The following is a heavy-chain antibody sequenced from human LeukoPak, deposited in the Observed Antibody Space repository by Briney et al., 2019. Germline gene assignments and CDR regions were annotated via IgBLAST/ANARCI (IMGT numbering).Heavy chain of an antibody. Sequence: PGGSLRLSCAASGFTFSSYAMSWVRQAPGKGLERVSAISGSGGSTSYADSVKGRFTISRDNSKNTLYLQMNSLRAEDTAVYYCAKATGIAVAGYADYWGQGTLVTVSS. CDR2: ISGSGGST. D-gene: IGHD6-19*01. CDR3: AKATGIAVAGYADY. J-gene: IGHJ4*02. CDR1: GFTFSSYA. V-gene: IGHV3-23*01.